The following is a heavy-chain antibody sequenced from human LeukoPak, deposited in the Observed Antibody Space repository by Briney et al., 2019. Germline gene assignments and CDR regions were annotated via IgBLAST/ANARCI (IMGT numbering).Heavy chain of an antibody. Sequence: GRSLRLSCAASGFTFSSYWMNWARQAPGKGLEWVASVNHNGNVNYYVDSVKGRFTISRDNAKNSLYLQMSNLRAEDTAVYFCARGGGLDVWGQGATVTVSS. V-gene: IGHV3-7*03. CDR2: VNHNGNVN. J-gene: IGHJ6*02. D-gene: IGHD3-16*01. CDR1: GFTFSSYW. CDR3: ARGGGLDV.